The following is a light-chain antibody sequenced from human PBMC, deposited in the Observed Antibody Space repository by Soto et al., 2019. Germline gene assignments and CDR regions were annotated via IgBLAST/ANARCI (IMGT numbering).Light chain of an antibody. V-gene: IGLV1-40*01. Sequence: QSVLTQPPSVSGAPGQRVTISCTGSSSNIGAGYDVHWYQQLPGTAPKLLIYGNSNRPSGVPDRFSGSKSGTSASLAITGLQAEDEADYYCQSYDSSLSANRVFGGGTKVTVL. J-gene: IGLJ3*02. CDR3: QSYDSSLSANRV. CDR1: SSNIGAGYD. CDR2: GNS.